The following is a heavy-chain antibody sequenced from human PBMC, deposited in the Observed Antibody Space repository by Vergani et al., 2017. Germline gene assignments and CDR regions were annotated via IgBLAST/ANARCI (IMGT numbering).Heavy chain of an antibody. D-gene: IGHD3-22*01. CDR2: IIPIFGTA. V-gene: IGHV1-69*01. CDR3: ARTYYDSSGYIY. J-gene: IGHJ4*02. CDR1: GYTFTSYD. Sequence: QVQLVQSGAEVKKPGASVKVSCKASGYTFTSYDINWVRQATGQGLEWMGGIIPIFGTANYAQKFQGRVTITADESTSTAYMELSSLRSEDTAVYYCARTYYDSSGYIYWGQGTLVTVSS.